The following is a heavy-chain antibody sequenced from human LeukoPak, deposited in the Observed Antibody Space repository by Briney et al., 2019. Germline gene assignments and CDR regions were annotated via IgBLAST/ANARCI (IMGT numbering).Heavy chain of an antibody. D-gene: IGHD3-3*01. J-gene: IGHJ5*02. CDR3: ARGGTLYDFWSGYYRNNWFDP. CDR2: IYYSGST. V-gene: IGHV4-39*07. Sequence: SETLSLTCTVSGGSISSSSYYWGWIRQPPGKGLEWIGSIYYSGSTYYNPSLKSRVTISVDTSKNQFSLKLSSVTAADTAVYYCARGGTLYDFWSGYYRNNWFDPWGQGTLVTVSS. CDR1: GGSISSSSYY.